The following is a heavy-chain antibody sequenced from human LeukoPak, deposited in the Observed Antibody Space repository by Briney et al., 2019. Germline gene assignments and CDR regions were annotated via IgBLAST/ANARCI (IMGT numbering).Heavy chain of an antibody. J-gene: IGHJ4*02. D-gene: IGHD3-9*01. CDR1: GYTFLSYG. V-gene: IGHV1-18*01. Sequence: GASVKVSCKASGYTFLSYGFSWVRQAPGQGLEWMGWISAYNGNTNYAQKLQGRVTMTTDTSTSTAYMELRSLRSDDTAVYYCARVVLRYFDWLSTYYFDYWGQGTLVTVSS. CDR3: ARVVLRYFDWLSTYYFDY. CDR2: ISAYNGNT.